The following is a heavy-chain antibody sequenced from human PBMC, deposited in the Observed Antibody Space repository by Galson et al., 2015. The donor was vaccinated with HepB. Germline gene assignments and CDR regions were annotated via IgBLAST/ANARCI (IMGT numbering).Heavy chain of an antibody. D-gene: IGHD5-12*01. CDR2: IYPGDSDT. CDR3: ARLRRALVATTQSPPDY. CDR1: GYSFTSYW. V-gene: IGHV5-51*03. J-gene: IGHJ4*02. Sequence: QSGAEVTKPGESLKISCKGSGYSFTSYWIGWVRQMPGKGLEWMGIIYPGDSDTRYSPSFQGQVSISADKSISTAYLQWSSLKASDTAMYYCARLRRALVATTQSPPDYWGQGTLVTVSS.